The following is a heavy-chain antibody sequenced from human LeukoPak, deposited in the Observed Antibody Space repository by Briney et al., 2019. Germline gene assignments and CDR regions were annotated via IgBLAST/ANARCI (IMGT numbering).Heavy chain of an antibody. D-gene: IGHD6-13*01. Sequence: SVKVSCKASGGTFSSYAISWVRQAPGQGLEWMGGIIPVFGTANYAQKFQGRVTITTDESTSTAYMELSSLRSEDTAVYYCAREAYSSSSIHVYWGQGTLVTVSS. CDR3: AREAYSSSSIHVY. V-gene: IGHV1-69*05. CDR1: GGTFSSYA. CDR2: IIPVFGTA. J-gene: IGHJ4*02.